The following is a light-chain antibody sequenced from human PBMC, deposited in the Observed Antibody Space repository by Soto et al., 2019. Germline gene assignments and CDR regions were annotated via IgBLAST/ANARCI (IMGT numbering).Light chain of an antibody. Sequence: EIVLTQSLGILSLSPGERATLSCRASQSVSSSYLAWYQQKPGQAPRLLINGASSRATGIPDRFSGSGSGTDFTLTISRLEPEDFAVYYCQQYGTSPPSTFGQGTRLAIK. V-gene: IGKV3-20*01. CDR3: QQYGTSPPST. CDR2: GAS. J-gene: IGKJ5*01. CDR1: QSVSSSY.